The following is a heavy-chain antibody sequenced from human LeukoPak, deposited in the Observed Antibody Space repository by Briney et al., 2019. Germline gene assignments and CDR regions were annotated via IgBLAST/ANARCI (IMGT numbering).Heavy chain of an antibody. V-gene: IGHV3-30*02. D-gene: IGHD4-17*01. CDR1: GFTFRSYG. Sequence: GGSLRLSCAASGFTFRSYGMHWVRQAPGKGLEWVAFIRYDGSNKYYADSVKGRFTISRDNSKNTLYLQMGSLRAEDMAVYYCARIQAPDGDYGDYWGQGTLVTVSS. CDR2: IRYDGSNK. CDR3: ARIQAPDGDYGDY. J-gene: IGHJ4*02.